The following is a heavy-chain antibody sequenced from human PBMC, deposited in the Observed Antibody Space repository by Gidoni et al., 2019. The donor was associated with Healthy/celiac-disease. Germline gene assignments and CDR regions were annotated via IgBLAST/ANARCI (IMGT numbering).Heavy chain of an antibody. CDR3: TTDEEYNWNDEPYEV. CDR1: GFTFSNAW. Sequence: EVQLVESGGGLVKPGGSLRLSCAASGFTFSNAWMNWVRQAPGKGLEWVGRIKSKTDGGTTDYAAPVKGRFTISRDDSKNTLYLQMNSLKTEDTAVYYCTTDEEYNWNDEPYEVWGQGTLVTVSS. V-gene: IGHV3-15*07. CDR2: IKSKTDGGTT. D-gene: IGHD1-20*01. J-gene: IGHJ4*02.